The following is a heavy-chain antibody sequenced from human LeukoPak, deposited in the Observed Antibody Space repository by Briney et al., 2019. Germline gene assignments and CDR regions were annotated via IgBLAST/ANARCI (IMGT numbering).Heavy chain of an antibody. J-gene: IGHJ4*02. CDR2: ISSSSSTI. Sequence: GGSLRLSCTASGFTFSTYSMNWVRQAPGKGLEWVSYISSSSSTIYCADSVKGRFTISGDNAKNSLYLQMNSLRDEDTAVYYCARASFQRWLQLGGDWGQGALVTVSS. V-gene: IGHV3-48*02. CDR3: ARASFQRWLQLGGD. CDR1: GFTFSTYS. D-gene: IGHD5-24*01.